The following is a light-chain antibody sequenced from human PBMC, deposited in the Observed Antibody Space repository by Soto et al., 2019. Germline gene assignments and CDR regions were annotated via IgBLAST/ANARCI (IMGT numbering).Light chain of an antibody. CDR3: QQYNSYPWT. Sequence: IQLTQSPSSLSASVEARVTTTCRASQGISSYLGWYQQKPGKAPNLLIYDASTLHSGVPSRFSGGGSGTELTLTISSLQPDDSAAYYCQQYNSYPWTFGQGTKVDI. J-gene: IGKJ1*01. CDR2: DAS. CDR1: QGISSY. V-gene: IGKV1-9*01.